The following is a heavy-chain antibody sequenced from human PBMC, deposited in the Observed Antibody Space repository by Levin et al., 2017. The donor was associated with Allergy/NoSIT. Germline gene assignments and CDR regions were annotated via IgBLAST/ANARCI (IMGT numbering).Heavy chain of an antibody. J-gene: IGHJ1*01. CDR1: AFTFSSNW. CDR2: INSDGSST. CDR3: TTTPGYCNSPTCWEYFQH. V-gene: IGHV3-74*01. D-gene: IGHD2-2*01. Sequence: QSGGSLRLSCAASAFTFSSNWMHWVRQAPGKGLVWVSRINSDGSSTSYADSVKGRFTISRDNAKNTLYLQMNSLRVEDTAVYYCTTTPGYCNSPTCWEYFQHWGQGTLVTVTS.